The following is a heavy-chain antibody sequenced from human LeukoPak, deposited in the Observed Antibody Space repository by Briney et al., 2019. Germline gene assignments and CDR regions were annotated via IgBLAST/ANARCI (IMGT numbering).Heavy chain of an antibody. Sequence: PGGSLRLSCAASGFTFSNYWMSWVRQGPGEGLEWVANINQGGSEKYYVESVKGRSTISRDNAKNSLDLQMNSLRVEDTAIYYCARLVVPPGNRGWYYEHWGQGTLVTVSS. J-gene: IGHJ4*02. CDR2: INQGGSEK. V-gene: IGHV3-7*03. D-gene: IGHD2-2*01. CDR3: ARLVVPPGNRGWYYEH. CDR1: GFTFSNYW.